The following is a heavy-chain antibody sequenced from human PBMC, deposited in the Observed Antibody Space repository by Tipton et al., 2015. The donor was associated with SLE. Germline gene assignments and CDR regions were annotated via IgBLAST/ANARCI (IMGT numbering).Heavy chain of an antibody. J-gene: IGHJ3*02. CDR2: IYYSGSN. Sequence: TLSLTCTVSGGSISSHYWSWIRQPPGKGLEWFGYIYYSGSNNYNPSLKSRVTISVDTSKNQFSLKLSSVTAADTAVYYCASAAWDYDSSGSGAFDIWGQGTMVTVSS. CDR1: GGSISSHY. V-gene: IGHV4-59*11. CDR3: ASAAWDYDSSGSGAFDI. D-gene: IGHD3-22*01.